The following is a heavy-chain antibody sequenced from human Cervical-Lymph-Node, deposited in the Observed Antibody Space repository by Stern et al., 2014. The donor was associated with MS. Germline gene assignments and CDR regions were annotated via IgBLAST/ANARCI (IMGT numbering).Heavy chain of an antibody. J-gene: IGHJ4*02. D-gene: IGHD2-8*02. CDR1: GDSISSYTHY. CDR3: AKHACTGAACPFDL. CDR2: VYYSGAT. Sequence: QLQLQESGPGLVKPSETLSLTCAVSGDSISSYTHYWAWIRQPPGKGLEWIGSVYYSGATHYNPSLKSPVTIYVDTSQNHFSLGLNSVTAADTAVYYCAKHACTGAACPFDLWSQGTLVTVSS. V-gene: IGHV4-39*01.